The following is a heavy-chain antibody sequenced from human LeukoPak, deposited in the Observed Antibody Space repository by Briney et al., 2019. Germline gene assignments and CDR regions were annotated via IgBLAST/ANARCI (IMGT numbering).Heavy chain of an antibody. J-gene: IGHJ5*02. CDR2: ISWNSGSI. CDR3: AKGGIADT. D-gene: IGHD6-13*01. V-gene: IGHV3-9*01. Sequence: GGSLRLSCAASGFTFDDYAMHWVRQAPGKGLEWVSGISWNSGSIGYADSVKGRFTISRDNAKNSLYLQMNSLRAEDTALYYCAKGGIADTWGQGTLVTVSS. CDR1: GFTFDDYA.